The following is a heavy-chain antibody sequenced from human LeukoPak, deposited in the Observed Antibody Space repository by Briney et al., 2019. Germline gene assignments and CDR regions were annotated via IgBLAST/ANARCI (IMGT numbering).Heavy chain of an antibody. V-gene: IGHV1-69*04. CDR2: IIPILGIA. D-gene: IGHD6-13*01. Sequence: ASVKVSCKASGGTFSSYAISWVRQAPGQGLEWMRRIIPILGIANYAQKFQGRVTIAADKSTSTAYMELSSLRSEDTAVYYCASSAAGTPGYYYYGMDVWGQGTTVTVSS. J-gene: IGHJ6*02. CDR3: ASSAAGTPGYYYYGMDV. CDR1: GGTFSSYA.